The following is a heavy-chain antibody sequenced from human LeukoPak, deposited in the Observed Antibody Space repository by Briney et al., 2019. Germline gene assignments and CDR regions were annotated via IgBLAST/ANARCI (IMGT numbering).Heavy chain of an antibody. D-gene: IGHD5-24*01. Sequence: GGSLRLSCAASGFTLSSSAMSWVRQAPGKGLEWVSAISRRGDRTFYADSVKGRFTISRDNSKNTLYLQMSSLRAEDTAMYYCARRDDYSAYDCWGQGTLVTVSS. CDR3: ARRDDYSAYDC. J-gene: IGHJ4*02. CDR1: GFTLSSSA. V-gene: IGHV3-23*01. CDR2: ISRRGDRT.